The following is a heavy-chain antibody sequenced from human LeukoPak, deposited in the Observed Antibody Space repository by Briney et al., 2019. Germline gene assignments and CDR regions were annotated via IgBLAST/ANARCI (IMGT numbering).Heavy chain of an antibody. CDR3: ARIAVNYYYYGMDV. D-gene: IGHD4-23*01. J-gene: IGHJ6*02. Sequence: SGPTLVKPTQTLTLTCTFSGFSLSTSGMCVSWIRQPPGKALEWLARIDWDDDKYYSTSLKTRLTISKDTSKNQVVPTMTNMDPVDTATYYCARIAVNYYYYGMDVWGQGTTVTVSS. CDR1: GFSLSTSGMC. V-gene: IGHV2-70*11. CDR2: IDWDDDK.